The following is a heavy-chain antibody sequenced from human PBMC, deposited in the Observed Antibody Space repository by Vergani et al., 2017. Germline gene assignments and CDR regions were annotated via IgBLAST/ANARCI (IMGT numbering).Heavy chain of an antibody. CDR3: ARGDYSILTGYRY. CDR1: GYTFSNYY. Sequence: QVQLVQSGAEVKKSGASVKVSCKTSGYTFSNYYMHWVRQAPGQGLEWMGIINPSGGHTNYAQKFQGRVTMTRDTSTSTVYMELCSLRSEDTAIYYCARGDYSILTGYRYWGQGTLVTVS. V-gene: IGHV1-46*03. D-gene: IGHD3-9*01. CDR2: INPSGGHT. J-gene: IGHJ4*02.